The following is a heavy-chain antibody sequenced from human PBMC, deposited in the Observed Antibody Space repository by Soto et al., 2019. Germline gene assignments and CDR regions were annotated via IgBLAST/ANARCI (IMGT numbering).Heavy chain of an antibody. CDR1: GGTFSTYA. CDR3: ARDEMVVATGSRTWHYYYGMDV. V-gene: IGHV1-69*12. J-gene: IGHJ6*02. Sequence: QVQLVQSGAEVKKPGSSVKVSCKSSGGTFSTYAISWVRQAPGQGLEWMGGIIPIFGTANYAQKFQGRVTITADESTITAYMELIRLRSGDTAVYYCARDEMVVATGSRTWHYYYGMDVWGQGTTVTVSS. D-gene: IGHD2-15*01. CDR2: IIPIFGTA.